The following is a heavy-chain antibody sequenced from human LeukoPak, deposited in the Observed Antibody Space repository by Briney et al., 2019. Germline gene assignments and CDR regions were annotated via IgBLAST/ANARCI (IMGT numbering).Heavy chain of an antibody. CDR1: GFTFSSYS. CDR2: ISSSSSTI. CDR3: ARGLLWFGELFPFDY. V-gene: IGHV3-48*04. Sequence: PGGSLRLSCAASGFTFSSYSMNWVRQAPGKGLEWVSYISSSSSTIYYADSVKGRFTISRDNAKNSLYLQMNSLRAEDTAVYYCARGLLWFGELFPFDYWGQGTLVTVSS. D-gene: IGHD3-10*01. J-gene: IGHJ4*02.